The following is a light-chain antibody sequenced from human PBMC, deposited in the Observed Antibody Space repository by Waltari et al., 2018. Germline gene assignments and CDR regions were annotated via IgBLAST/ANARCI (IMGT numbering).Light chain of an antibody. CDR3: QQYNDWYS. V-gene: IGKV3-15*01. J-gene: IGKJ2*03. Sequence: EKVLTQSPATLSVSPGEEVTLSCRASQSVANNLAWYQVRPGQAPRLVIYDASTRASGIPGRFRGSGAGTEFTLTSSGLQSEDCALYYCQQYNDWYSFGQGTKLEI. CDR2: DAS. CDR1: QSVANN.